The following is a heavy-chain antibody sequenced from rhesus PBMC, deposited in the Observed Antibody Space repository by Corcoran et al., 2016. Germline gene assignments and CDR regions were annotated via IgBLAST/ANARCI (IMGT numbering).Heavy chain of an antibody. D-gene: IGHD2-39*01. CDR3: ATLVGVPWSLDV. V-gene: IGHV4-173*01. Sequence: QVQLQESGPGLVKPSETLSLTCAVSGGSVSSNYWSWIRQSPGKGLEWIGRISGSGGGADYNPALKSRVTLSTETSKNQFSLRLTAVTAADTALYFCATLVGVPWSLDVWGRGVLVTVSS. CDR2: ISGSGGGA. J-gene: IGHJ5-2*02. CDR1: GGSVSSNY.